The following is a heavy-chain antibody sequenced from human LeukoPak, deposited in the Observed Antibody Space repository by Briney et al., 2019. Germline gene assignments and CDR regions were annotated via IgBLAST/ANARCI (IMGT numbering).Heavy chain of an antibody. V-gene: IGHV4-30-2*01. CDR3: ARGTTPDV. J-gene: IGHJ4*02. D-gene: IGHD4-11*01. CDR1: GGPISSGGYS. CDR2: IYHSGST. Sequence: SETLSLTCAVSGGPISSGGYSWSWIRQPPGRGLEWIGYIYHSGSTYYNPSLKSRVTISVDRSKNQFSLKLSSVTAADTAVYYCARGTTPDVWGQGTLVTVSS.